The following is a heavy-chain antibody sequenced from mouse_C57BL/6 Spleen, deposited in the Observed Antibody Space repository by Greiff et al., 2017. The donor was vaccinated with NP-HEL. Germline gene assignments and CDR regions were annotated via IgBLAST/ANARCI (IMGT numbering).Heavy chain of an antibody. CDR2: IYPSDSET. V-gene: IGHV1-61*01. Sequence: VQLQQPGAELVRPGSSVKLSCKASGYTFTSYWMDWVKQRPGQGLEWIGNIYPSDSETHYNQKFKDKATLTVDKSSSTAYMQLSSLTSEDSAVYYCARSFPNYFDYWGQGTTLTVSS. CDR1: GYTFTSYW. CDR3: ARSFPNYFDY. J-gene: IGHJ2*01.